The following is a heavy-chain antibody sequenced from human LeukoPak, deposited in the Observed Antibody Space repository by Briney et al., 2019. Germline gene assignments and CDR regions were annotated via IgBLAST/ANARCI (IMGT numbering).Heavy chain of an antibody. CDR1: GDSVSINSAA. V-gene: IGHV6-1*01. J-gene: IGHJ6*02. Sequence: SQTLSLTFAISGDSVSINSAAWNWIRQSPSRGLEWLGRTYYRSKWYNDYAVSVKSRITINPDTSKNQFSLQLNSVTPEDTAVYYCARLLTNRWFRNYYYGMDVWGQGTTVTVSS. D-gene: IGHD4-23*01. CDR3: ARLLTNRWFRNYYYGMDV. CDR2: TYYRSKWYN.